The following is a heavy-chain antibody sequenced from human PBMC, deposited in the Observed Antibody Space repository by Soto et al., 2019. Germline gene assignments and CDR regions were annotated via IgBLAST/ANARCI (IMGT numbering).Heavy chain of an antibody. CDR3: ARSASDIVVVVAANRDDAFET. V-gene: IGHV1-8*01. J-gene: IGHJ3*02. CDR2: MNPNSGNT. CDR1: GYTFTSYD. Sequence: ASVKVSCKASGYTFTSYDINWVRQATGQGLEWMGWMNPNSGNTGYAQKFQGRVTMTRNTSISTAYMELSSLRSEDTAVYYCARSASDIVVVVAANRDDAFETWGKGTMVTLSS. D-gene: IGHD2-15*01.